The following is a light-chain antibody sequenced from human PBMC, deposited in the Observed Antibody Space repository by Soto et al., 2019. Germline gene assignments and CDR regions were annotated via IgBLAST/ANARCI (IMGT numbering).Light chain of an antibody. CDR3: CSYGGSRAV. J-gene: IGLJ7*01. V-gene: IGLV2-23*02. CDR2: EVS. Sequence: QSALTQPASVSGSPGQSITISCTGTSSDVGSHNLVSWYQQHPGQAPKLMIYEVSKRPLGVSARFSASKSGNTASLTISGLQADDEADYYCCSYGGSRAVFGGGTQLTV. CDR1: SSDVGSHNL.